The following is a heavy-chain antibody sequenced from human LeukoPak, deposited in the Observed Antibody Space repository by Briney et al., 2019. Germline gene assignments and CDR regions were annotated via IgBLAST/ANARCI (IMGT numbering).Heavy chain of an antibody. CDR3: VRLGPHSSSWFHGAFEI. V-gene: IGHV3-23*01. CDR2: VSGSVRPGGSGP. Sequence: GGSLRLSCAASEFTFSLYAMSWVRQAPGKGLEWVSSVSGSVRPGGSGPYYADSVKGRFTTSRDNSKSTLYLQLTSLRGEDTAFYYCVRLGPHSSSWFHGAFEIWGQGTMVTVSS. J-gene: IGHJ3*02. CDR1: EFTFSLYA. D-gene: IGHD6-13*01.